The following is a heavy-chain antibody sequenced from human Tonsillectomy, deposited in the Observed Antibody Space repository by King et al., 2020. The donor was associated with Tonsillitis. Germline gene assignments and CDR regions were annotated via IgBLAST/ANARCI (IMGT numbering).Heavy chain of an antibody. CDR2: IYYSGNT. D-gene: IGHD3-22*01. CDR3: AGLCYDDSSGYSEGYFDL. CDR1: GGSISSSSYY. J-gene: IGHJ2*01. V-gene: IGHV4-39*07. Sequence: QLQESGPGLVKPSETLSLTCTVSGGSISSSSYYWGWIRPPPGKGLEWIGSIYYSGNTYYNPSLKRRVTISVDTSKHPFSLKLSSVTAADTAVYFCAGLCYDDSSGYSEGYFDLWGRGTLVTVSS.